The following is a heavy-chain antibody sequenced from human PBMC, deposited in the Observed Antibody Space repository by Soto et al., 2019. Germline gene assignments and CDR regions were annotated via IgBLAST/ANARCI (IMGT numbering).Heavy chain of an antibody. CDR1: GGSISSGDYY. CDR2: IYYTGST. D-gene: IGHD2-2*01. J-gene: IGHJ6*02. CDR3: ASVSTDYYYYGMDV. Sequence: SETLSLTCTVSGGSISSGDYYWSWIRQPPGKGLEWIGYIYYTGSTYYNPSLKSRVTISVDKSKNQFSLKLSSVTAADTAVYYGASVSTDYYYYGMDVWGQGTMVTVSS. V-gene: IGHV4-30-4*01.